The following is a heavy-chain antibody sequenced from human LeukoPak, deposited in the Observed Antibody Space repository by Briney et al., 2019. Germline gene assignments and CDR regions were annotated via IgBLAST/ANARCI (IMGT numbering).Heavy chain of an antibody. CDR3: ARVSSRRPEY. D-gene: IGHD1-1*01. Sequence: PSETLSLTCTVSGASIRSGNYHWDWIRQPPGKGLEWIGSLSSGGLTFYSASLRSRVTISADTSENQFFLNLRSVTAGDTALYFCARVSSRRPEYWGQGYLVSVSS. CDR2: LSSGGLT. CDR1: GASIRSGNYH. J-gene: IGHJ4*02. V-gene: IGHV4-39*01.